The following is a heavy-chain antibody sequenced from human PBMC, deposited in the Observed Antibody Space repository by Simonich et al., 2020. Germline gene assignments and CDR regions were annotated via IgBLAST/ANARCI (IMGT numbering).Heavy chain of an antibody. J-gene: IGHJ4*02. V-gene: IGHV4-59*08. CDR2: IYYSGST. CDR3: ARLPDY. Sequence: QVQLQESGPGLVKPSETLSLTCTVSGGSISSYYWSWFRQPPGKGLEWIGYIYYSGSTNYNPALQSRVTISVDTSKNQFSLKLSSVTAADTAVYYCARLPDYWGQGTLVTVSS. CDR1: GGSISSYY.